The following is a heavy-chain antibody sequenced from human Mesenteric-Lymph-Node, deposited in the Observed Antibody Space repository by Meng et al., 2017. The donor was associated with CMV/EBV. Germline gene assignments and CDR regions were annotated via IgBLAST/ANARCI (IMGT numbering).Heavy chain of an antibody. J-gene: IGHJ4*02. Sequence: GGSLRLSCAASGFTFSNYGMHWVRQAPGKGLEWVAVIWYDGSNKYYADSVKGRFTISRDNSRNTLYLQMNSLRADDTAVYFCAKDIVGAPEYVDYWGQGTLVTVSS. V-gene: IGHV3-33*06. D-gene: IGHD1-26*01. CDR2: IWYDGSNK. CDR3: AKDIVGAPEYVDY. CDR1: GFTFSNYG.